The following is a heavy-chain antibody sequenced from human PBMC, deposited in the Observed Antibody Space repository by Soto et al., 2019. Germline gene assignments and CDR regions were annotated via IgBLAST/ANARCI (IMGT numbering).Heavy chain of an antibody. J-gene: IGHJ3*02. Sequence: QVQLVQSGAEVKKPGASVKVSCKASGYTFTGYYMHWVRQAPGQGLEWMGWINPNSGGTNYAQKFRGWVSMTRDTSISTAYMELSRLRSNDTAVYYCAREARDFHAFDIWGQGTMVTVSS. CDR3: AREARDFHAFDI. CDR1: GYTFTGYY. V-gene: IGHV1-2*04. CDR2: INPNSGGT.